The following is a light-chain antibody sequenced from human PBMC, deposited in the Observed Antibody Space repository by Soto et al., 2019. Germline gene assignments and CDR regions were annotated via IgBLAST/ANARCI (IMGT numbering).Light chain of an antibody. V-gene: IGKV1D-16*01. Sequence: DIQMTQSPSSVSASVGDRVTITCRASQGINKWLAWYQQKPGKAPRLLIAAAVNLQSGVPSRFSGSGSGTEFTLTISSLQPDDFATYYCQHYNSYSEAFGQGTKVDIK. J-gene: IGKJ1*01. CDR2: AAV. CDR1: QGINKW. CDR3: QHYNSYSEA.